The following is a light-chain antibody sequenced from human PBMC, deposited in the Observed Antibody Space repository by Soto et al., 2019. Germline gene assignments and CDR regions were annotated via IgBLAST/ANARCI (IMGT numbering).Light chain of an antibody. CDR1: QSVSSN. J-gene: IGKJ2*01. CDR2: GAS. Sequence: EIVMTQSPATLSLSPGERATLSCRASQSVSSNLAWYQHKPGQAPRLLIYGASTRATGIPARFSGSGSGTEFTLTISRLQSEDFAVYYCQQYPNWPQYTFGQGTKLDIK. V-gene: IGKV3-15*01. CDR3: QQYPNWPQYT.